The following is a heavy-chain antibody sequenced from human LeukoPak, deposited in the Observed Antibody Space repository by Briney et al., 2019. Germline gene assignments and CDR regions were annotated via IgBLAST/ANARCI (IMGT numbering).Heavy chain of an antibody. J-gene: IGHJ6*02. CDR2: IKEDGTRK. V-gene: IGHV3-7*01. CDR3: TRGVRPPHCSSTSCYAGYGMDV. Sequence: PGGSLRLSCAASGFTFSSHWMTWVRQAPGKGLEWVANIKEDGTRKNYVDSVKGRFTISRDNAKNSLYLQMSGLRAEDTAVYHCTRGVRPPHCSSTSCYAGYGMDVWGQGTTVTVSS. D-gene: IGHD2-2*01. CDR1: GFTFSSHW.